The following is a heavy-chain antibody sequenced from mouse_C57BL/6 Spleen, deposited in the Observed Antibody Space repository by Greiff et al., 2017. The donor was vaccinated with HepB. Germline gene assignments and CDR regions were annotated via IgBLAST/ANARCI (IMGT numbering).Heavy chain of an antibody. CDR1: GYTFTSYW. Sequence: VKLQQPGTELVKPGASVKLSCKASGYTFTSYWMHWVKQRPGQGLEWIGNINPSNGGTNYNEKFKSKATLTVDKSSSTAYMQLSSLTSEDSAVYYCAFITTVVDYFDYWGQGTTLTVSS. CDR2: INPSNGGT. J-gene: IGHJ2*01. CDR3: AFITTVVDYFDY. D-gene: IGHD1-1*01. V-gene: IGHV1-53*01.